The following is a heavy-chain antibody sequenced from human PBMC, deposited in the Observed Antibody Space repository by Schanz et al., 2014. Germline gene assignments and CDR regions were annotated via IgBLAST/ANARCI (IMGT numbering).Heavy chain of an antibody. Sequence: QVQLVQSGAEVKKPGASVKVSCKASAYSLTGYYLHWVRQAPGQGLEWMGWINPNSGGTNYAQKFQGRVTMTRDTSISTVYMELTRLTFDDTAIYYCARDSDVSKYNLFDSWGQGTLVTVSS. CDR2: INPNSGGT. CDR1: AYSLTGYY. CDR3: ARDSDVSKYNLFDS. J-gene: IGHJ5*01. V-gene: IGHV1-2*02.